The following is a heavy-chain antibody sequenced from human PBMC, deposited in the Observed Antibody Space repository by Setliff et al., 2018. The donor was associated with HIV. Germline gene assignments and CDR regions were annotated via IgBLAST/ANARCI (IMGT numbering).Heavy chain of an antibody. V-gene: IGHV3-11*01. CDR3: VRETISGYDSY. Sequence: GSLRLSCSVSGFSFSDNYMGWIRLAPGKGLEWISSISHSGSPTHYAVSVKGRFTVSRDNAKKSLYLEMNRLRVDDTAVYYCVRETISGYDSYWGQGTLVTV. CDR1: GFSFSDNY. CDR2: ISHSGSPT. D-gene: IGHD5-12*01. J-gene: IGHJ4*02.